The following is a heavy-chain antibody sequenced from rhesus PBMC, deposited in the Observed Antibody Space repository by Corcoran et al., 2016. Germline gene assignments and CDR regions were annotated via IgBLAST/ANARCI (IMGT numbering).Heavy chain of an antibody. J-gene: IGHJ4*01. D-gene: IGHD5-12*01. CDR1: GGSLSRNW. CDR3: ARHTGYSHAS. V-gene: IGHV4-80*01. CDR2: ISGDGGST. Sequence: QVQLQESGPGLVKPSGTLSLTCAVSGGSLSRNWWSWIRQAPGKGLEWIGQISGDGGSTSYNPSLRSRVTVSNDASKHQFSLKLSSVTAADTAVYYCARHTGYSHASWGQGVLVTVSP.